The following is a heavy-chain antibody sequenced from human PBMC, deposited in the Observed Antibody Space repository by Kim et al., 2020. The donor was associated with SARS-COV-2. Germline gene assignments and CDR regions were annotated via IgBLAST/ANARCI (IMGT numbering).Heavy chain of an antibody. CDR2: ISGSGGST. CDR3: AKDGRQQLGENWFDP. V-gene: IGHV3-23*01. Sequence: GGSLRLSCAASGFTFSSYAMSWVRQAPGKGLEWVSAISGSGGSTYYADSVKGRFTISRDNSKNTLYLQMNSLRAEDTAVYYCAKDGRQQLGENWFDPWGQGTLVTVSS. J-gene: IGHJ5*02. D-gene: IGHD6-13*01. CDR1: GFTFSSYA.